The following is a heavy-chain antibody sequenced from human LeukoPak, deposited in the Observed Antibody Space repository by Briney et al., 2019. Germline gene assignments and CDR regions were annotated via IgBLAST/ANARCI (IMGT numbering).Heavy chain of an antibody. V-gene: IGHV3-30*04. Sequence: GGSLRLSCAASGLTFSSYTMHWVRQAPGKGLKWVAVISYDGNKKYHADSVRGRFTISRDNSQNTLYLQMNSLTTEDTAVYYCAGHGPGIAATADYWGQGTLVTVSS. CDR1: GLTFSSYT. J-gene: IGHJ4*02. CDR3: AGHGPGIAATADY. CDR2: ISYDGNKK. D-gene: IGHD6-13*01.